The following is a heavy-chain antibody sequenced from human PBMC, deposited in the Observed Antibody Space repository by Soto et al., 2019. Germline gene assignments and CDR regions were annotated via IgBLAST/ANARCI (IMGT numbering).Heavy chain of an antibody. CDR2: ISGSGGST. CDR3: AKDPTPYLNFLYYDILTEDYGMDV. D-gene: IGHD3-9*01. CDR1: GFTFSSYA. J-gene: IGHJ6*02. Sequence: HPGGSLRLSCAASGFTFSSYAMSWVRQAPGKGLEWVSAISGSGGSTYYADSVKGRFTISRDNSKNTLYLQMNSLRAEDTAVYYCAKDPTPYLNFLYYDILTEDYGMDVWGQGTTVTVSS. V-gene: IGHV3-23*01.